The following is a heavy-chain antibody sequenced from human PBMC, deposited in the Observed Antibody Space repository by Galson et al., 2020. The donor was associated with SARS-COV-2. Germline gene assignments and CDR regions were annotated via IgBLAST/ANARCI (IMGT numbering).Heavy chain of an antibody. D-gene: IGHD3-22*01. V-gene: IGHV4-39*01. CDR2: IYYSGST. CDR1: GGSISSSSYY. J-gene: IGHJ4*02. Sequence: SETLSLTCTVSGGSISSSSYYWGWIRQPPGKGLEWIGSIYYSGSTYYNPSLKSRVTISVDTSKNQFSLKLSSVTAADTAVYYCPLLDYYDSSADYWGQGTLVTVSS. CDR3: PLLDYYDSSADY.